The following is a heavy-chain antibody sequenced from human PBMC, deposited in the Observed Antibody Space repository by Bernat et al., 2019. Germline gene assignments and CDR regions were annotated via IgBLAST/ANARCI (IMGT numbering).Heavy chain of an antibody. V-gene: IGHV1-46*01. J-gene: IGHJ4*02. CDR3: ARDRDNYYDSSGHLDY. Sequence: QVQLVQSGAEVKKPGASVKVSCKASGYTFTSYYMHWVRQAPGQGLEWLGIINPIGGSTSCAQKFQGRVTMTRDTSTSTVYMELSSLRSEDTAVYYCARDRDNYYDSSGHLDYWGQGTLVTVSS. D-gene: IGHD3-22*01. CDR1: GYTFTSYY. CDR2: INPIGGST.